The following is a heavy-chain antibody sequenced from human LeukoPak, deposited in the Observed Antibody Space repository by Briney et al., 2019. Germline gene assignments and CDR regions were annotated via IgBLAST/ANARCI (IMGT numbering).Heavy chain of an antibody. CDR3: ARWDYGDVLGAFDI. V-gene: IGHV1-69*13. D-gene: IGHD4-17*01. Sequence: SVKVSCKASGGTFSSYAISWERQAPGQGLEWMGGIIPIFGTANYAQKFQGRVTITADESTSTAYMELSSLRSEDTAVYYCARWDYGDVLGAFDIWGQGTMVTVSS. J-gene: IGHJ3*02. CDR2: IIPIFGTA. CDR1: GGTFSSYA.